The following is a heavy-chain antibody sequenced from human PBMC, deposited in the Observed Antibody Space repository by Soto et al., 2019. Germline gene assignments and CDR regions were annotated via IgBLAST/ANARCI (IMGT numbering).Heavy chain of an antibody. CDR3: AKDITVAGSRWGYYYYYGLAV. CDR1: GFTFSSYG. CDR2: ISYDGSNK. D-gene: IGHD6-19*01. Sequence: QVQLVESGGGVVQPGRSLRLSCAASGFTFSSYGMHWVRQAPGKGLEWVAVISYDGSNKYYADSVKGRLTISRDNSKNTLYLQMNSLRAEDTAVYYCAKDITVAGSRWGYYYYYGLAVWGQGTTFTVSS. V-gene: IGHV3-30*18. J-gene: IGHJ6*02.